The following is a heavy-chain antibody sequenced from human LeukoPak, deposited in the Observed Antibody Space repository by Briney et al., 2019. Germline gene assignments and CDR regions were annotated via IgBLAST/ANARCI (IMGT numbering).Heavy chain of an antibody. J-gene: IGHJ6*02. D-gene: IGHD3-22*01. V-gene: IGHV4-39*07. CDR1: GGSINISPHY. Sequence: PSETLSLTCTISGGSINISPHYWGWVRQPPGKGLEWIGSISYSANTYFNPSLKSRVNLSVDTSKNQFSLKLSSVTAADTAVYYCARSSYYYDSSGYYRNHYYYGMDVWGQGTTVTVSS. CDR3: ARSSYYYDSSGYYRNHYYYGMDV. CDR2: ISYSANT.